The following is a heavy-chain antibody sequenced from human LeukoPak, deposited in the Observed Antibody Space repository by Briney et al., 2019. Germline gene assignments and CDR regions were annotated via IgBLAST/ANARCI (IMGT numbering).Heavy chain of an antibody. V-gene: IGHV4-30-4*01. CDR3: AREPDYDILTGHDAFDI. CDR2: IYYSGST. Sequence: SQTLSLTCTVSGGSISSGDYYWSWIRQPPGKGLEWIGYIYYSGSTYYNPSLKSRVTISVDTSKNQFSLKLSSVPAADTAVYYCAREPDYDILTGHDAFDIWGQGTMVTVSS. J-gene: IGHJ3*02. CDR1: GGSISSGDYY. D-gene: IGHD3-9*01.